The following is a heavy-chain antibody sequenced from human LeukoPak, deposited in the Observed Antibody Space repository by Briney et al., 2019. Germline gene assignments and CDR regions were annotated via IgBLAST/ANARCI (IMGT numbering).Heavy chain of an antibody. J-gene: IGHJ4*02. CDR1: GFTFSSYA. CDR3: VRDRDSTGYYDY. CDR2: ISTSGGST. Sequence: GGSLRLSCAASGFTFSSYAMSWVRQAPGKGLEWVSAISTSGGSTYYADSVKGRFTISRDNSKNTLYLQTNSLRAEDTALYYCVRDRDSTGYYDYWGQGTLVTVSS. D-gene: IGHD3-22*01. V-gene: IGHV3-23*01.